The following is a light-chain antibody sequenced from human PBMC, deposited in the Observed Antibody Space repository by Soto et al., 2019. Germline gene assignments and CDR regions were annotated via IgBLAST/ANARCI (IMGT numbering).Light chain of an antibody. CDR3: CSYAGSYTFYV. CDR1: SSDVGGYNY. J-gene: IGLJ1*01. CDR2: DVS. V-gene: IGLV2-11*01. Sequence: QSVLTQPRSVSLSPGQSVTISCTGTSSDVGGYNYVSWYQQHPGKAPKLMIYDVSKRPSGVPDRFSGSKSGNTASLTISGLQAEDEADYYCCSYAGSYTFYVFGTGTKV.